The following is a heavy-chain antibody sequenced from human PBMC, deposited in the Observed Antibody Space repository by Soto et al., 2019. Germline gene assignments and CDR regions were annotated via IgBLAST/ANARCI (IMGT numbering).Heavy chain of an antibody. CDR1: GDSISSYY. J-gene: IGHJ6*03. Sequence: QVQLQESGPGLVKPSETLSLTCTVSGDSISSYYWSWTRQPPGKGLEWIGCIYYSGSTNYNPSLKSRVTISVDTSNQFSLKLTSVTAADTVVYYCARLPNKYYHYMDVWGKGTTVTVSS. CDR2: IYYSGST. D-gene: IGHD7-27*01. CDR3: ARLPNKYYHYMDV. V-gene: IGHV4-59*08.